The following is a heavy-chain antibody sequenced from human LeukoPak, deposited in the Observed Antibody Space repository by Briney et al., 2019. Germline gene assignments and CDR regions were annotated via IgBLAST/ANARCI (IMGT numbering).Heavy chain of an antibody. J-gene: IGHJ6*02. Sequence: GGPLRLSCAASGFTFSSYSMNWVRQAPGKGLEWVSSISSSSSYIYYADSVKGRFTISRDNAKNSLYLQMNSLRAEDTAVYYCARSIAARPRLYYYGMDVWGQGTTVTVSS. D-gene: IGHD6-6*01. CDR3: ARSIAARPRLYYYGMDV. CDR1: GFTFSSYS. V-gene: IGHV3-21*01. CDR2: ISSSSSYI.